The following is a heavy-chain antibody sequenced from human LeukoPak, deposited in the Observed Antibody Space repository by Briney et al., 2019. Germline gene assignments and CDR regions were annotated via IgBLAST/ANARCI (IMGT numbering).Heavy chain of an antibody. CDR1: GFAFASYS. Sequence: GGSLRLSCAASGFAFASYSMNWVRQAPGKGLEWVSSISGDSTYIYNAGSVKGRFTISRDNAQASLYLQMISLRADDTAVYYCARVSGRLERQSDLDYWGKGTLVIVSS. CDR3: ARVSGRLERQSDLDY. CDR2: ISGDSTYI. D-gene: IGHD1-1*01. J-gene: IGHJ4*02. V-gene: IGHV3-21*01.